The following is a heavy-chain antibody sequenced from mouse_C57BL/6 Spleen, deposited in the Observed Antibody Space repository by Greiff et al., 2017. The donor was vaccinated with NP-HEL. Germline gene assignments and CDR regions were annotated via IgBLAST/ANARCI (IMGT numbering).Heavy chain of an antibody. CDR1: GYSFTGYY. CDR2: INPSTGGT. J-gene: IGHJ4*01. V-gene: IGHV1-42*01. D-gene: IGHD2-5*01. CDR3: ARHPSYYSNGDYAMDY. Sequence: VQLQQSGPELVKPGASVKISCKASGYSFTGYYMNWVKQSPEKSLEWIGEINPSTGGTTYNQKFKAKATLTVDKSSSTAYMQLKSLTSEDSAFYYCARHPSYYSNGDYAMDYWGQGTSVTVSS.